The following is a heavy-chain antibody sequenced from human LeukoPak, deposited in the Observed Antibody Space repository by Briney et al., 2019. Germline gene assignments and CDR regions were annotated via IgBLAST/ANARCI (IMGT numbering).Heavy chain of an antibody. CDR3: ARGGELVGATGYYYMDV. CDR1: GYTFTGYY. Sequence: ASVKVSCKASGYTFTGYYMHWVRQAPGQGLEWMGWINPNSGGTNYAQKFQGRVTMTRDTSISTAYMELSRLRSDDTAVYYCARGGELVGATGYYYMDVWGKGTTVTVSS. CDR2: INPNSGGT. D-gene: IGHD1-26*01. V-gene: IGHV1-2*02. J-gene: IGHJ6*03.